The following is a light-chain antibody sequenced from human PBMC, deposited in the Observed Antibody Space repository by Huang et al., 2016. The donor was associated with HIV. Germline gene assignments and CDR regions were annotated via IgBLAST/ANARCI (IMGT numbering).Light chain of an antibody. V-gene: IGKV1-5*03. CDR1: QSISSW. J-gene: IGKJ1*01. CDR3: QQYNSYSRT. Sequence: DIQMTQSPSTLSASVGDRVTITCRASQSISSWLAWYQQKPGKAPKLLIYKASSLERGVPSRCSGSGSGTEFTLTSSSLQPDDFATYYCQQYNSYSRTFGQGTKVEIK. CDR2: KAS.